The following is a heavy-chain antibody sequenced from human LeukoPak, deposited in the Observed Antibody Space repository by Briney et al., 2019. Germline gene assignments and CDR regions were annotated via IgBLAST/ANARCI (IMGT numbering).Heavy chain of an antibody. D-gene: IGHD6-13*01. J-gene: IGHJ3*02. CDR1: GYTFTGYY. Sequence: ASVKVSCKASGYTFTGYYMHWVRQAPGQGLEWMGWINPNSGGTNYAQKFQGWVTMTRDTSISTAYMELSRLRSDDTAVYYCAREGIAAAGAAFDIWGQGTMVTVSS. CDR3: AREGIAAAGAAFDI. CDR2: INPNSGGT. V-gene: IGHV1-2*04.